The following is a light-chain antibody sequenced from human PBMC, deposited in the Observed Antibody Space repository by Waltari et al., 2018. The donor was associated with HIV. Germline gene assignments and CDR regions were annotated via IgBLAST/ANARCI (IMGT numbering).Light chain of an antibody. V-gene: IGKV1-39*01. J-gene: IGKJ2*03. CDR2: RAS. Sequence: DIQMTQSQSSLSASVGDRVTITCRASQIISSYLNWYQQRPGKAPKLMIYRASSLQSGVPSRFSGSGSGTDFTLTISSLQPEDFATYYCQQSYSNPRSFGQGTNLEIK. CDR1: QIISSY. CDR3: QQSYSNPRS.